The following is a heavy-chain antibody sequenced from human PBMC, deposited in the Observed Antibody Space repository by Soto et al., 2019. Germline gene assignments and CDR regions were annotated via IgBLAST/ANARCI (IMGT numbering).Heavy chain of an antibody. J-gene: IGHJ2*01. V-gene: IGHV1-69*02. CDR3: ARGLEENWYFDL. CDR1: GGTFSSYT. Sequence: QVQLVQSGAEVKKPGSSVKVSCKASGGTFSSYTISWVRQAPGQGLEWMGRIIPILGIANYAQKFQGRVTITADKSTSTAYMELSSLRSEDTAVYYCARGLEENWYFDLWGRGTLVTVSS. CDR2: IIPILGIA. D-gene: IGHD3-3*01.